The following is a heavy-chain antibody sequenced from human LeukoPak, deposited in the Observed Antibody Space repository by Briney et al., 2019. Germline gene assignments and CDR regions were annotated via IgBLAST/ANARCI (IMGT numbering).Heavy chain of an antibody. V-gene: IGHV3-30-3*01. CDR2: ISYDGSNK. Sequence: GGSPRLSCAASGFTFSSYAMHWVRQAPGKGLEWVAVISYDGSNKYYADSVKGRFTISRDNSKNTLYLQMNSLRAEDTAVYYCARDPAMIVPDYWGQGTLVTVSS. CDR1: GFTFSSYA. CDR3: ARDPAMIVPDY. D-gene: IGHD3-22*01. J-gene: IGHJ4*02.